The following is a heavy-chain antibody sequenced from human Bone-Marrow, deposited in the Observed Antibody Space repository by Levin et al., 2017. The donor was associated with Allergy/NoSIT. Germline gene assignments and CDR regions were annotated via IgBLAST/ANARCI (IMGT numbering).Heavy chain of an antibody. CDR3: ATLAVYYCGRATCHGLAV. V-gene: IGHV5-51*01. D-gene: IGHD2-21*01. CDR1: GYIFPDKC. J-gene: IGHJ6*02. Sequence: GESLKISCQASGYIFPDKCIGWVRQMPGKGLEWMGIICPRDSDATYSPSFQDQVTISADKSNSSAYLQWRSLKASDTAMYFCATLAVYYCGRATCHGLAVWGRGTTVTVSS. CDR2: ICPRDSDA.